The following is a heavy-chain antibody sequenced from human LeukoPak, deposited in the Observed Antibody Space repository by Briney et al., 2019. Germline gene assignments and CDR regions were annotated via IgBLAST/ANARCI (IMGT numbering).Heavy chain of an antibody. Sequence: GGSLRLSCAASGFTFSTSWMHWVRQAPGTGLVWVSQINSDGGRTRYADSVKGRLTISRDNAKNTVYLQMNSLRTDDTAMYYCARGRNGFFDYWGHGTLVTVSS. CDR3: ARGRNGFFDY. CDR1: GFTFSTSW. CDR2: INSDGGRT. D-gene: IGHD5-24*01. V-gene: IGHV3-74*01. J-gene: IGHJ4*01.